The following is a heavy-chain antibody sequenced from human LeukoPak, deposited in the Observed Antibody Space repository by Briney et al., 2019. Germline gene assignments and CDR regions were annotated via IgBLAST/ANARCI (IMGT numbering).Heavy chain of an antibody. V-gene: IGHV1-46*01. CDR3: ARVLGAYSDYEGLKY. Sequence: PAASVKVSCKAPGYTLTSYYLHWVRQAPGQGLEWMGIMNPSGGSTSYAQKFHGRVTMTRDTSTSTVYMELSSLRSEDTAVYYCARVLGAYSDYEGLKYWGQGTLVTVSS. CDR2: MNPSGGST. J-gene: IGHJ4*02. D-gene: IGHD5-12*01. CDR1: GYTLTSYY.